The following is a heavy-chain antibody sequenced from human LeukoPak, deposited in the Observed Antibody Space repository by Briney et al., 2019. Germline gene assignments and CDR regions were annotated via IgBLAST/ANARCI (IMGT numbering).Heavy chain of an antibody. CDR2: INPDGTVT. D-gene: IGHD6-19*01. CDR1: GFTFSKYW. CDR3: ATKQWLAPPPDS. V-gene: IGHV3-74*01. Sequence: PGGSLRLSCSASGFTFSKYWMLWVRQAPGKGLESVSRINPDGTVTTYADAVKGRFTVSRDNADNTIFLQMNSVRDEDTAVYYCATKQWLAPPPDSWGQGTPVTVSS. J-gene: IGHJ4*02.